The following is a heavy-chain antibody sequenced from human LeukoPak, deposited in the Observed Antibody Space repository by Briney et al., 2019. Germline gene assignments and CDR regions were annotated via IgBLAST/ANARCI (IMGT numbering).Heavy chain of an antibody. CDR3: APAAAGTIDY. D-gene: IGHD6-13*01. J-gene: IGHJ4*02. Sequence: ASVKVSCTASGYTFTSYGISWVRQAPGQGLEWMGWISAYNGNTNYAQKLQGRVTMTTDTSTGTAYMELRSLRSDDTAVYYCAPAAAGTIDYWGQGTLVTVSS. CDR2: ISAYNGNT. V-gene: IGHV1-18*01. CDR1: GYTFTSYG.